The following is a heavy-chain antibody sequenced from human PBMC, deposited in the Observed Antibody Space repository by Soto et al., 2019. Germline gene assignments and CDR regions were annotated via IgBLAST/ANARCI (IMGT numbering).Heavy chain of an antibody. J-gene: IGHJ5*02. D-gene: IGHD3-22*01. CDR1: GDSISSNIAA. V-gene: IGHV6-1*01. Sequence: SQTLSLTCAISGDSISSNIAAWNWVRQSPSRGLEWLGRTKYRSKWYTDYATSVKSRISINPDTSKNQVSLQLNSVTPEDTAVYYCSKEGSSPRNYYSDPSGHGTLVTVSA. CDR3: SKEGSSPRNYYSDP. CDR2: TKYRSKWYT.